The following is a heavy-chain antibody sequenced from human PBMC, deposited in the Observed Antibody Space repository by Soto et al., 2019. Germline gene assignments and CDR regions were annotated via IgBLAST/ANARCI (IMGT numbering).Heavy chain of an antibody. J-gene: IGHJ5*02. V-gene: IGHV1-18*01. Sequence: QVQLVQSGGEVKKPGASVKVSCKVSGYTFTSHGISWVRQAPGQGLEWMGWITPYNGNTNYAQKLQGRVTMPTDTSTNTAYMELRNLRSDDTAVYYCTREAVGIAATGRWFDPWGQGTLVTVSS. CDR2: ITPYNGNT. CDR1: GYTFTSHG. D-gene: IGHD2-15*01. CDR3: TREAVGIAATGRWFDP.